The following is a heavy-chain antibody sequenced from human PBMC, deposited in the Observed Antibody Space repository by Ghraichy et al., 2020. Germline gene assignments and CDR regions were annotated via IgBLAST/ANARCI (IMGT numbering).Heavy chain of an antibody. Sequence: GESLNISCVASGFTFSNAWMNWVRQAPGTGLEWVGRIKSEVSGGTADYPAPVKGRFTISRDDSKNTLYLQMNSLKTEDTAVYYCATDAPYYYGSGSKIDAFDLWGQGTMVTVSS. J-gene: IGHJ3*01. CDR3: ATDAPYYYGSGSKIDAFDL. V-gene: IGHV3-15*01. CDR2: IKSEVSGGTA. CDR1: GFTFSNAW. D-gene: IGHD3-10*01.